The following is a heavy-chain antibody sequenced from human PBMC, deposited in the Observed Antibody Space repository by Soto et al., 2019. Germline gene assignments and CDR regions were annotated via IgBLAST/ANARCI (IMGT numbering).Heavy chain of an antibody. D-gene: IGHD2-15*01. Sequence: GGSLRLSCVASGFTFSNCAMGWVRQAPGRGLEWVSTISGGGSVTYYADSAKGRFTISRDNSRNTLYLHMNSLRAEDTAVYHCAKNPPARGGQYSYYMDVWGEGTTVTVSS. V-gene: IGHV3-23*01. CDR3: AKNPPARGGQYSYYMDV. J-gene: IGHJ6*03. CDR2: ISGGGSVT. CDR1: GFTFSNCA.